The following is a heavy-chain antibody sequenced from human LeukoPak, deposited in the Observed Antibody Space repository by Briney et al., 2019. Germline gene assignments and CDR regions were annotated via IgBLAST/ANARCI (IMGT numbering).Heavy chain of an antibody. J-gene: IGHJ4*02. CDR3: ASNSFDYYGSGSYSVDY. V-gene: IGHV4-4*07. D-gene: IGHD3-10*01. CDR1: GGSISSYY. Sequence: SETLSLTCTVSGGSISSYYWSWIRQPAGKGLEWIGRIYISGSTNYNPSLKSRVTMSVDTSKNQFSLKLSSVTAADTAVYYCASNSFDYYGSGSYSVDYWGQGTLVTVSS. CDR2: IYISGST.